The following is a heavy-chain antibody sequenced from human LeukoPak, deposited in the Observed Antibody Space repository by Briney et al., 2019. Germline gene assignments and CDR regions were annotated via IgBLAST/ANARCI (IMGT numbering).Heavy chain of an antibody. J-gene: IGHJ4*02. CDR3: ARDREGLNYFDY. V-gene: IGHV4-34*01. CDR2: INHSGST. CDR1: GGSFSGYY. Sequence: SETLSLTCAVYGGSFSGYYWSWIRQPPGKGLEWIGEINHSGSTNYNPSLKSRVTISVDTSKNQFSLKLSSVTAEDTAVYYCARDREGLNYFDYWGQGTLVTVSS. D-gene: IGHD1-26*01.